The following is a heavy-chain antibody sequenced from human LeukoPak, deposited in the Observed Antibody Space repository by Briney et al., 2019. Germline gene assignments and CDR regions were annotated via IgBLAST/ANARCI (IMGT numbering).Heavy chain of an antibody. J-gene: IGHJ4*02. CDR2: IKQDGSEK. CDR1: GFTFSSYW. CDR3: ARGGFLEWLPTHY. D-gene: IGHD3-3*01. Sequence: RPGGSLRLSCAASGFTFSSYWMSWVRQAPGKGLEWVANIKQDGSEKYYVDSVKGRFTISRDNAKNSLYLQMNSLRAEDTAVYYCARGGFLEWLPTHYWGQGTLVTVSS. V-gene: IGHV3-7*01.